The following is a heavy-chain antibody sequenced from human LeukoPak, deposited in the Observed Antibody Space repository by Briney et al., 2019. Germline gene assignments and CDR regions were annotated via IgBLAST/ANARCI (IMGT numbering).Heavy chain of an antibody. CDR1: GGSFSGYY. CDR3: ARGESIAAAGTAFDY. CDR2: INHSGST. V-gene: IGHV4-34*01. J-gene: IGHJ4*02. Sequence: SETLSLTCAVYGGSFSGYYWSLIRQPPGKGLEWIGEINHSGSTNYNPSLKSRVTISVDTSKNQFSLKLSSVTAADTAVYYCARGESIAAAGTAFDYWGQGTLVTVSS. D-gene: IGHD6-13*01.